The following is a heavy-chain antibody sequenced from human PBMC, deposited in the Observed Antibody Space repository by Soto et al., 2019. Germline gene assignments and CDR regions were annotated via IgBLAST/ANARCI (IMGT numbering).Heavy chain of an antibody. D-gene: IGHD6-13*01. CDR3: VQDWTGNSCPCMVV. Sequence: EVQLLESGGGLVQPGGSLRLSCAASGFTFSSFAMTWVRQAPGEGLAWVSSISSSGETTYYSDSVKGRFTISRDISKNMVYLQMTSLRAEDTAVYFCVQDWTGNSCPCMVVWGQGTTVTVSS. V-gene: IGHV3-23*01. CDR2: ISSSGETT. J-gene: IGHJ6*02. CDR1: GFTFSSFA.